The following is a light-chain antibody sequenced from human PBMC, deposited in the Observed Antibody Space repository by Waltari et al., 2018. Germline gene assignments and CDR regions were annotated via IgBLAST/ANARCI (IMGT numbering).Light chain of an antibody. CDR2: AGS. V-gene: IGKV1-39*01. J-gene: IGKJ2*01. Sequence: DIQMTQSPSSLSASVGDRVTITCRASQSISSYLNWYQQKPGKAPKLLIYAGSSLQSGVPSRFSGSGSGTDFTLTISSLQPEDFATYYCQQSYSTLPTFGQGTKLEIK. CDR1: QSISSY. CDR3: QQSYSTLPT.